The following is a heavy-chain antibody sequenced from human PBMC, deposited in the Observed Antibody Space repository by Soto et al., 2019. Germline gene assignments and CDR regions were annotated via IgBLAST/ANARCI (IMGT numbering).Heavy chain of an antibody. V-gene: IGHV3-33*03. CDR2: IWYDGNKK. J-gene: IGHJ6*02. CDR1: GFSFSSSG. CDR3: AKDGDYAYYYYGMDV. Sequence: GGSLRLSCAASGFSFSSSGMHWVRQAPGKGLEWVAVIWYDGNKKYYGDSVRGRFTISRDNVKSSLYLQMNSLRAEDTALYYCAKDGDYAYYYYGMDVWGQGTTVTVSS. D-gene: IGHD4-17*01.